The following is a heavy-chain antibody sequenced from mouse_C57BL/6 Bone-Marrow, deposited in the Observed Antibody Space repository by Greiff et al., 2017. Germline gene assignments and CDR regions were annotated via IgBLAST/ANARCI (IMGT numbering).Heavy chain of an antibody. J-gene: IGHJ2*01. CDR3: SEDTAVYYCTTPATYYFDY. D-gene: IGHD1-1*01. V-gene: IGHV1-87*01. CDR1: YTFFRRVH. CDR2: GQGLEWTG. Sequence: VQLQQSGPELARPWASVKISCQAFYTFFRRVHFAIRDTNYWMQWVKQRPGQGLEWTGASYPGNGATSYNQKFKGKATITADTSSNTAYLQLSSLTSEDTAVYYCTTPATYYFDYWGQGTTLTVSS.